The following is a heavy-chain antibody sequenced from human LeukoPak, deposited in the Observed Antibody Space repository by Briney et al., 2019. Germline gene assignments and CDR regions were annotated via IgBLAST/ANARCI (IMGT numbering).Heavy chain of an antibody. CDR1: GYTFTGYY. V-gene: IGHV1-2*02. CDR3: ATEMATIVSAFDI. J-gene: IGHJ3*02. D-gene: IGHD5-24*01. CDR2: INPNSGGT. Sequence: EASVTVSCKASGYTFTGYYMHWVRQAPGQGLEWMGWINPNSGGTNYAQKFQGRVTMTRDTSISTAYMELSRLRSDDTAVYYCATEMATIVSAFDIWGQGTMVTVSS.